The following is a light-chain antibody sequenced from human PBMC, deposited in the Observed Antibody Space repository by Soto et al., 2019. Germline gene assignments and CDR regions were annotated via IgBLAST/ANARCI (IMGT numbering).Light chain of an antibody. J-gene: IGKJ5*01. CDR3: LQSLQLPVT. Sequence: DILLTQTPHSLSVIPGQAASISCTSAQRLLHNDGKTYLFWYLQKPGQPPQLLIYEVSKRFSGVPDRFSGSGSGTDFTLQISRVAAKDVGTYYCLQSLQLPVTFGQGTRLDIK. CDR2: EVS. CDR1: QRLLHNDGKTY. V-gene: IGKV2D-29*01.